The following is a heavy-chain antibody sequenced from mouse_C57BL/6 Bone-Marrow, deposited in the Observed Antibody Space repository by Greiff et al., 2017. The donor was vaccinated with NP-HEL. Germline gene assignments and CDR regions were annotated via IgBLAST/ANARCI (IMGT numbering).Heavy chain of an antibody. CDR1: GYTFTSYW. D-gene: IGHD1-1*01. CDR3: ARGGYGSSSEYFDY. CDR2: IDPDSGGT. Sequence: QVQLHQPGAELVKPGASVKLSCTASGYTFTSYWMPWVKQRPGRGLEWIGRIDPDSGGTKYNEKLKSKATLTVDKPSRTAYMQLSSLTAEDSSVYYCARGGYGSSSEYFDYWGQGTTLTVSS. V-gene: IGHV1-72*01. J-gene: IGHJ2*01.